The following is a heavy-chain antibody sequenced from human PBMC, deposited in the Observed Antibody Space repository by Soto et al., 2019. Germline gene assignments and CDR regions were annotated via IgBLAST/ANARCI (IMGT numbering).Heavy chain of an antibody. CDR3: ARIRYRGPRYFDF. V-gene: IGHV2-26*01. D-gene: IGHD1-1*01. CDR2: IFSNDEK. J-gene: IGHJ4*02. CDR1: GFSLSNARMG. Sequence: QVTLKESGPVLVKPTETLTLTCTVSGFSLSNARMGVSWIRQPPGKALEWLAHIFSNDEKSYSTSLKSRLTIPKDPSKSPVGPTITHMDPVDTATYYRARIRYRGPRYFDFRGPGTLVTVSS.